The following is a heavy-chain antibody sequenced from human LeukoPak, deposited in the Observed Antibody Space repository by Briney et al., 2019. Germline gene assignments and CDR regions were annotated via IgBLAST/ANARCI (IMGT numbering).Heavy chain of an antibody. D-gene: IGHD3-9*01. V-gene: IGHV1-18*04. CDR3: VRDVDDILTGYFNGFDSYYGMDV. CDR2: ISAYNGNT. J-gene: IGHJ6*04. CDR1: GYTFTTYG. Sequence: GASVKVSCKASGYTFTTYGISWVRQAPGQGLEWMGWISAYNGNTNYAQKFHGRVTMTTDTSTSTACMELRSLRSDDTAVYYCVRDVDDILTGYFNGFDSYYGMDVWGKGTTVTVSS.